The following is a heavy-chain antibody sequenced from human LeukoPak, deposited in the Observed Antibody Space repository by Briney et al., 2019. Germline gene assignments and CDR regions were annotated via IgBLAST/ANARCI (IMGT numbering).Heavy chain of an antibody. V-gene: IGHV1-8*01. CDR1: GYTFTSYD. Sequence: ASVKVSCKASGYTFTSYDIKWVRQATGQGLEWMGWMNPNSGNTGYAQKFQGRVTMTRNTSISTAYMELSSLRSEDTAVYYCARGLYCSGGSCYFGMDVWGQGTTVTVSS. D-gene: IGHD2-15*01. J-gene: IGHJ6*02. CDR3: ARGLYCSGGSCYFGMDV. CDR2: MNPNSGNT.